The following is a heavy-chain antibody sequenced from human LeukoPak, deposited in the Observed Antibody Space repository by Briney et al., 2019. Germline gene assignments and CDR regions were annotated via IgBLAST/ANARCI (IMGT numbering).Heavy chain of an antibody. Sequence: GESLKISCKVSGYSVTIYCMGWVRQMPGKGLEWMGIIYPGDSGPTYSPSFQGQVTISVDKSINTAYLQWSSLQASDTAMYYCGMSGDRVPLQDDVFDVWGQGTMVTVST. J-gene: IGHJ3*01. V-gene: IGHV5-51*01. CDR2: IYPGDSGP. D-gene: IGHD1-26*01. CDR3: GMSGDRVPLQDDVFDV. CDR1: GYSVTIYC.